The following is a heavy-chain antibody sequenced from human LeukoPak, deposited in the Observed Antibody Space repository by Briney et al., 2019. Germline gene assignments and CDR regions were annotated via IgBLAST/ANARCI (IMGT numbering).Heavy chain of an antibody. Sequence: ASVKVSRKASGYTFTSYYMHWVRQAPGQGLEWMGIINPSGGSTSYAQKFQGRVTMTRDTSTSTVYMELSSLRSEDTAVYYCAAAPSGSYLVDYWGQGTLVTVSS. CDR1: GYTFTSYY. CDR2: INPSGGST. V-gene: IGHV1-46*01. CDR3: AAAPSGSYLVDY. D-gene: IGHD1-26*01. J-gene: IGHJ4*02.